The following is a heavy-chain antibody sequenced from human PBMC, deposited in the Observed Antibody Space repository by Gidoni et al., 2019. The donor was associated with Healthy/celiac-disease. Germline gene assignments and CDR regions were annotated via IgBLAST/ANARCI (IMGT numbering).Heavy chain of an antibody. CDR3: ARPSPYYDSSGYYSYFDY. D-gene: IGHD3-22*01. J-gene: IGHJ4*02. V-gene: IGHV4-39*01. CDR2: IYYSGST. CDR1: GGSLSSSSYY. Sequence: QLQLPESGPGLVKPSATLSLTCTVSGGSLSSSSYYWGWIRQPPGKGPEWIGSIYYSGSTYYNPALKSRVTISVDTSKNQFSLKLSSVTAADTAGYYCARPSPYYDSSGYYSYFDYWGQGTLVTVSS.